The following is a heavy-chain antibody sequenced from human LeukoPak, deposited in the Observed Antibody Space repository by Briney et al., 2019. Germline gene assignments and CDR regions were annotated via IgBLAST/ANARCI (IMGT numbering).Heavy chain of an antibody. D-gene: IGHD3/OR15-3a*01. V-gene: IGHV3-7*03. J-gene: IGHJ4*02. CDR3: ARDQYDTWSRRGNFDS. CDR2: IKQDGSEK. CDR1: GFIFSNYY. Sequence: GGSLRLSCAASGFIFSNYYMDWVRQAPGKGLEWVAHIKQDGSEKNYVDSVKGRFTISRDNTKNSLYLQMNSLRAEDTAVFYCARDQYDTWSRRGNFDSWGQGTLVIVSS.